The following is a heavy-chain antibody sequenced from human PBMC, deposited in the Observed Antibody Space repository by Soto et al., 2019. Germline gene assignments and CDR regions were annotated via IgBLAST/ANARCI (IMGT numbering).Heavy chain of an antibody. J-gene: IGHJ6*02. Sequence: QVQLVQSGAEVKKPGSSVKVSCKASGGTFSSYAISWVRQAPGQGLEWMGGIIPIFGTANYAQKFQGRVTITEDESTSTAYMELSILRSEDAAVYYCARSGYCSSTSCRALPDYGMDVWGQGTTVTVSS. CDR3: ARSGYCSSTSCRALPDYGMDV. V-gene: IGHV1-69*01. CDR1: GGTFSSYA. CDR2: IIPIFGTA. D-gene: IGHD2-2*01.